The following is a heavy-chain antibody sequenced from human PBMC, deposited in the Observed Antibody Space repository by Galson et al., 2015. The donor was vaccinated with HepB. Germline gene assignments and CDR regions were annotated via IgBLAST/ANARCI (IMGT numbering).Heavy chain of an antibody. CDR1: GFTFSSYA. D-gene: IGHD5-18*01. V-gene: IGHV3-23*01. CDR3: AKDGDSYGFYYYYMDV. CDR2: ISGSGGST. J-gene: IGHJ6*03. Sequence: SLRLSCAASGFTFSSYAMSWVRQAPGKGLEWVSAISGSGGSTYYADSVKGRFTISRDNSKNTLYLQMNSLRAEDTAVYYCAKDGDSYGFYYYYMDVWGKGTTVTVSS.